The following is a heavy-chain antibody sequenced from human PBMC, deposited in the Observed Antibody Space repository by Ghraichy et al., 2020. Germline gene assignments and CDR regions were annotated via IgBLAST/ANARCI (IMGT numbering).Heavy chain of an antibody. J-gene: IGHJ5*02. D-gene: IGHD3-10*01. Sequence: SETLSLTCAVYGGSFSGYYWSWIRQPPGKGLEWIGEINHSGSTNYNPSLKSRVTISVDTSKNQFSLKLSSVTAADTAVYYCARVTGSYGSGNWFDHWGQGTLVTVSS. CDR1: GGSFSGYY. V-gene: IGHV4-34*01. CDR2: INHSGST. CDR3: ARVTGSYGSGNWFDH.